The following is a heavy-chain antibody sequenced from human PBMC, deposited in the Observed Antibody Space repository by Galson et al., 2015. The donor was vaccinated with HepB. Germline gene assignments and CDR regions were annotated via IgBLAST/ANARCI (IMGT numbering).Heavy chain of an antibody. CDR1: GGSISSYY. J-gene: IGHJ4*02. V-gene: IGHV4-59*12. CDR3: ARERAYYDILTGYYKKEYYFDY. D-gene: IGHD3-9*01. Sequence: ETLSLTCTVSGGSISSYYWSWIRQPPGKGLEWIGYIYYSGSTNYNPSLKSRVTISVDTSKNQFSLKLSSVTAADTAVYYCARERAYYDILTGYYKKEYYFDYWGQGTLVTVSS. CDR2: IYYSGST.